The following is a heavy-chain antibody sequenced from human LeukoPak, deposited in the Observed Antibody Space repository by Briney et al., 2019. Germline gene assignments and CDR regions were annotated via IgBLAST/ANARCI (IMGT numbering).Heavy chain of an antibody. CDR2: ISGSGGST. D-gene: IGHD2-15*01. CDR1: GFTFSSYA. J-gene: IGHJ4*02. CDR3: AKDHGSKYCSGGSCWLFDY. V-gene: IGHV3-23*01. Sequence: PGGSLRLSCAASGFTFSSYAMSWVRQAPGKGLEWVSAISGSGGSTYYADSVKGRFTISRDNSKNTLYLQMNSLRAEDTAVYYCAKDHGSKYCSGGSCWLFDYWGQGTLVTVSS.